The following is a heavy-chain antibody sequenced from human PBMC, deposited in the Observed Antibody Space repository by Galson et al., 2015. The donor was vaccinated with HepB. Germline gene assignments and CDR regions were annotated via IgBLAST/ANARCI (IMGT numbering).Heavy chain of an antibody. D-gene: IGHD2-15*01. V-gene: IGHV4-34*01. J-gene: IGHJ4*02. CDR2: ISHSGTT. CDR1: NGSLSGYY. Sequence: ETLSLTCGVYNGSLSGYYWSWIRQPPGMGLEWIGEISHSGTTNYNPSLKSRVTISVDMAKNKSSLKLRSVTAADTAMYYCARGDLVVVVTATINFDYWGQGALVTVSS. CDR3: ARGDLVVVVTATINFDY.